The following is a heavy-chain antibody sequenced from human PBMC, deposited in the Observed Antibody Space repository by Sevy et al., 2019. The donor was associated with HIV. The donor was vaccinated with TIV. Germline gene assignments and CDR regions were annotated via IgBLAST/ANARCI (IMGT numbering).Heavy chain of an antibody. D-gene: IGHD2-2*01. CDR2: IKSKTDGGTT. Sequence: GESLKISCAASGFIFSNAWMSWVRQAPGKGLEWVGRIKSKTDGGTTDYAAPVKGRFTISRDDSKNTLYLQMDSLKTEDTALYYCTTELWCSSTTCPSAFDYWGQGTLVTVSS. V-gene: IGHV3-15*01. J-gene: IGHJ4*02. CDR1: GFIFSNAW. CDR3: TTELWCSSTTCPSAFDY.